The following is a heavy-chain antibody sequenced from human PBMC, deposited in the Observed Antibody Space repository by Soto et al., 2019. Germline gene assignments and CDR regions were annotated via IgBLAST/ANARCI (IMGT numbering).Heavy chain of an antibody. CDR1: GGTFSSYA. CDR2: IIPIFGTA. V-gene: IGHV1-69*06. J-gene: IGHJ4*02. D-gene: IGHD2-2*01. Sequence: SVKVSCKASGGTFSSYAISWVRQAPGQGPEWMGGIIPIFGTANYAQKFQGRVTITADKSTSTAYMELSSLRSEDTAVYYCARERYCSSTSCSTLDYWGQGTLVTAPQ. CDR3: ARERYCSSTSCSTLDY.